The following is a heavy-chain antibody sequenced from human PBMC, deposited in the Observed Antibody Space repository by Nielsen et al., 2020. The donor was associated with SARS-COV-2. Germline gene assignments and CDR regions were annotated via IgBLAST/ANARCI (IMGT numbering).Heavy chain of an antibody. V-gene: IGHV4-30-4*01. D-gene: IGHD3-22*01. CDR2: IYYSGST. CDR1: GGSFSGYY. J-gene: IGHJ3*02. Sequence: SETLSLTCAVYGGSFSGYYWSWIRQPPGKGLEWIGYIYYSGSTYYNPSLKSRVTISVDTSKNQFSLKLSSVTAADTAVYYCARTYYYDEGLAFDIWGQGTMVTVSS. CDR3: ARTYYYDEGLAFDI.